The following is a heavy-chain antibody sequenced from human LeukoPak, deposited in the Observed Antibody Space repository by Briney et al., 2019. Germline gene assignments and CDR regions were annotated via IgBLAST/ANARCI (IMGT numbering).Heavy chain of an antibody. J-gene: IGHJ4*02. D-gene: IGHD3-3*01. CDR3: THNRFWRMSVAPFDS. Sequence: GGSLRLSCAASKFTFSHHAMHWVRQAPGKGLEWVAFISYDGSTTRYTESVKGRFTISRANSVNTAYLHMHSLRREDTAVYFCTHNRFWRMSVAPFDSWGQGTQVTVSS. CDR1: KFTFSHHA. V-gene: IGHV3-30*03. CDR2: ISYDGSTT.